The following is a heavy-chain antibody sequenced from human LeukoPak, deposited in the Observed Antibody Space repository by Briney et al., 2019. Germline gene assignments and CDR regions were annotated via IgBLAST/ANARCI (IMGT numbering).Heavy chain of an antibody. Sequence: GGSLRLSCTASGFNFSTYWMTWVRQAPGKGLEWVAVISYDGSNKYYADSVKGRFTISRDNSKNTLFLQMNSLRVEDTAVYYCAKGTGLYGSGIPHDYWGQGTLVTVSS. CDR1: GFNFSTYW. CDR2: ISYDGSNK. CDR3: AKGTGLYGSGIPHDY. V-gene: IGHV3-30*18. J-gene: IGHJ4*02. D-gene: IGHD3-10*01.